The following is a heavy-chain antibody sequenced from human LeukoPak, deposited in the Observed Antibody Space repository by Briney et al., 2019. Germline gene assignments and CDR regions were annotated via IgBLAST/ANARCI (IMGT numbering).Heavy chain of an antibody. D-gene: IGHD6-19*01. V-gene: IGHV4-39*01. J-gene: IGHJ4*02. CDR1: GGSIRSSYYY. CDR2: IYDSGST. Sequence: SETLSLTCTVSGGSIRSSYYYWGWIRQPPGKGLEWIGSIYDSGSTYYNPSLKSRVTISVDTSKNQFSLKLSSVTAADTAVYYCARQPRAGSGWYEPFDYWGQGTLVTVSS. CDR3: ARQPRAGSGWYEPFDY.